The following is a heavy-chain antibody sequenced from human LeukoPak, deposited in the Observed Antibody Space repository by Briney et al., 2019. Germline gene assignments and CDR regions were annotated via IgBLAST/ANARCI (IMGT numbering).Heavy chain of an antibody. J-gene: IGHJ4*02. Sequence: GGSLRLSCAASGFTFSTYWMHWVRQAPGKGLVWVSRINSDGSRTTYADSVKGRFTISRDNAKNTLYLQMNSLRDEDTAVYYCAREDFYGSGSHWGQGTLVTVSS. CDR2: INSDGSRT. CDR3: AREDFYGSGSH. D-gene: IGHD3-10*01. CDR1: GFTFSTYW. V-gene: IGHV3-74*01.